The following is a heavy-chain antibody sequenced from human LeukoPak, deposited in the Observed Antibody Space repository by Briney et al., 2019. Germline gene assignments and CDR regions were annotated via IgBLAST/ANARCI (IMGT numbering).Heavy chain of an antibody. CDR2: IHHSGNS. CDR3: TRGHWGLQS. CDR1: GASVTDYY. V-gene: IGHV4-59*02. J-gene: IGHJ5*02. D-gene: IGHD7-27*01. Sequence: SETLSPTCTVSGASVTDYYWSWIRQSPGKGLEWISYIHHSGNSDYNPSLRSRVTTSLDTSKNQFSLNLISVTAADTAVYYCTRGHWGLQSWSQGTLVTVSP.